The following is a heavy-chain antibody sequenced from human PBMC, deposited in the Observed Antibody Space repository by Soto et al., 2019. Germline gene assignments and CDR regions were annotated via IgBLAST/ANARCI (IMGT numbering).Heavy chain of an antibody. Sequence: EVQLLESGGGLVQHGGSLRLSCAASGFTFNNYAMTWVRQAPGKGLEWVSAISGGGDTTSYADSVKGRFTVSRDGSKNTLYVQMSSLRAEDTALYYCAKGRGGSGSRTPRVDFWGQGTLGTVAS. V-gene: IGHV3-23*01. CDR3: AKGRGGSGSRTPRVDF. D-gene: IGHD3-10*01. CDR2: ISGGGDTT. CDR1: GFTFNNYA. J-gene: IGHJ4*02.